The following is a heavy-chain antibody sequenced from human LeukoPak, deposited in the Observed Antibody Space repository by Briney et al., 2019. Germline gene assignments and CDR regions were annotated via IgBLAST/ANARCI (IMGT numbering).Heavy chain of an antibody. J-gene: IGHJ4*02. Sequence: SETLSLTCTVSGGSISSSSYYWGWIRQPPGTGLEWIGSIYYSGSTYYNPSLKSRVTISVDTSKNQFSLKLSSVTAADTAVYYCARVLRGYSYGYYFDYWGQGTLVTVSS. CDR1: GGSISSSSYY. CDR3: ARVLRGYSYGYYFDY. V-gene: IGHV4-39*07. CDR2: IYYSGST. D-gene: IGHD5-18*01.